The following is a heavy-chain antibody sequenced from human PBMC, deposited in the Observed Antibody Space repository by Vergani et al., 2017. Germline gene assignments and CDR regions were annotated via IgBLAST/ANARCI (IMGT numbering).Heavy chain of an antibody. Sequence: QVQLPESGPGLVKPSETLSLTCTVSGGSLSSYYWSWIRQPPGKGLEWIGYIYYSGSTNYNPSLKSRVTISVDTSKNQFSLKLSSVTAADTAVYYCARQVDDFWSGYGYYYIDVWGKGTTVTVSS. CDR1: GGSLSSYY. CDR3: ARQVDDFWSGYGYYYIDV. CDR2: IYYSGST. V-gene: IGHV4-59*01. J-gene: IGHJ6*03. D-gene: IGHD3-3*01.